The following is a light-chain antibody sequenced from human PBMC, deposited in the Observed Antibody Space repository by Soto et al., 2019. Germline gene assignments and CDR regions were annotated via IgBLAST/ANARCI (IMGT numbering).Light chain of an antibody. CDR1: SSNIGAGYD. CDR3: QSYDSSLSGVL. CDR2: GNS. J-gene: IGLJ2*01. Sequence: QLVLTQPPSVSGAPGQRVTISCTGGSSNIGAGYDVHWYQQLPGTAPKLLMYGNSNRPSGVPDRFSGSKSGTSASLAITGLQAEDEADYYCQSYDSSLSGVLFGGGTKLTVL. V-gene: IGLV1-40*01.